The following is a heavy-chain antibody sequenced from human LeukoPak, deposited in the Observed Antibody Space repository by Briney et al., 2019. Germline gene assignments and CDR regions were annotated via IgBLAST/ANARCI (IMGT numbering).Heavy chain of an antibody. J-gene: IGHJ4*02. CDR3: ARSGSQLWLRDRFDY. D-gene: IGHD5-18*01. Sequence: GASVKVSCKASGYTFTGYYMHWVRQAPGQGLEWMGWINPNSGGTNYAQKFQGRVTMTRDTSISTAYMELSRLRSDDTAVYYCARSGSQLWLRDRFDYWGQGTLVTVSS. CDR1: GYTFTGYY. V-gene: IGHV1-2*02. CDR2: INPNSGGT.